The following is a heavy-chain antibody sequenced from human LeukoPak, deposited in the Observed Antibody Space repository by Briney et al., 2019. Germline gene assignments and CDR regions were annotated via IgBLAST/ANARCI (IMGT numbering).Heavy chain of an antibody. CDR1: GGSISSGDYY. D-gene: IGHD2-2*01. Sequence: SQTLSLTCTVSGGSISSGDYYWSWLRQPPGKGLEWIGYIYYSGSTYYNPSLKSRVTISVDTSKNQFSLKLSSVTAADTAVYYCARAYCSSTSCYGGDYYYYMDVWGKGTTVTVSS. J-gene: IGHJ6*03. CDR3: ARAYCSSTSCYGGDYYYYMDV. V-gene: IGHV4-30-4*08. CDR2: IYYSGST.